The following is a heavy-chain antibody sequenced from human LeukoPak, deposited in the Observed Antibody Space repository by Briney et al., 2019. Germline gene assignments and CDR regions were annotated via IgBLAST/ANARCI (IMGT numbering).Heavy chain of an antibody. Sequence: GRSLRLSCAASGFTFSSYAMHWVRQAPGKGLEWVAVISYDGSNKYYADSVKGRFTISRDNSKNTLYLQMNSLRAEDTAVYYCARDQGSSSWYVWGQGTLVTVSS. CDR2: ISYDGSNK. J-gene: IGHJ4*02. V-gene: IGHV3-30*04. CDR3: ARDQGSSSWYV. CDR1: GFTFSSYA. D-gene: IGHD6-13*01.